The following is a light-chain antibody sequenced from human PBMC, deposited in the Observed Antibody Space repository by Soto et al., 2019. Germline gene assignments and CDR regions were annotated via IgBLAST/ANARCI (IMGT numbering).Light chain of an antibody. CDR2: GNS. J-gene: IGLJ1*01. CDR1: GSNIGAGYD. CDR3: QSYDTSLSAV. Sequence: QPVLTQPPSVSGAPGQRVTISCTGSGSNIGAGYDVHWYQQLPGTAPKLLIYGNSNRPSGVPDRFSGSKSGTSASLAITGLQAEDEADYYCQSYDTSLSAVFGTGTKVTVL. V-gene: IGLV1-40*01.